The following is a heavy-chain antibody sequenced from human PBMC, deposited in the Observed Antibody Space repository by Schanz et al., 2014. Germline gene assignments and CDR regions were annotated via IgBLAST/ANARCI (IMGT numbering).Heavy chain of an antibody. CDR2: IGSSSSRI. D-gene: IGHD3-22*01. J-gene: IGHJ4*02. CDR3: AKDISDTSGKDDY. CDR1: EFTFSTDA. V-gene: IGHV3-48*01. Sequence: DVHLLESGGGLVQPGGSLRLSCAASEFTFSTDAMSWVRQAPGKGLEWISYIGSSSSRIDHADSVKGRFTISRDNAKNSLYLQMNSLRPEDTAIYYCAKDISDTSGKDDYWGQGTLVTVSS.